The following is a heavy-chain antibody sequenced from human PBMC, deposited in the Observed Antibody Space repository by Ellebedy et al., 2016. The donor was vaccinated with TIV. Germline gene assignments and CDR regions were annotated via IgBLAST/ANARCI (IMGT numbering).Heavy chain of an antibody. D-gene: IGHD2-15*01. CDR1: GYSFTSYW. V-gene: IGHV5-51*01. Sequence: GESLKISCKGSGYSFTSYWIGWVRQMPGKGLEWMGNIFPGDSNTAYSSSFQGQVPISADKSISSAYLQWSSLKASDTAMYYCVRGPLGYCSGGSCSADYWGQGTLVTVSS. CDR3: VRGPLGYCSGGSCSADY. CDR2: IFPGDSNT. J-gene: IGHJ4*02.